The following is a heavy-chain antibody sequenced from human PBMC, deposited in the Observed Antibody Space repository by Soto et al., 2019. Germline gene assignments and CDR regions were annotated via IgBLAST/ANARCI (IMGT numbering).Heavy chain of an antibody. CDR2: ISWDGGST. CDR3: AKDAYYYDRSGSLVD. J-gene: IGHJ4*02. D-gene: IGHD3-22*01. V-gene: IGHV3-43*01. Sequence: GGTLRLSCAASGFTFDDYTMHWVRQAPGKGLEWVSLISWDGGSTYYADSVKGRFTISRDNSKNSLYLQMNRLRTEDTALYYCAKDAYYYDRSGSLVDWGQGTLVTVSS. CDR1: GFTFDDYT.